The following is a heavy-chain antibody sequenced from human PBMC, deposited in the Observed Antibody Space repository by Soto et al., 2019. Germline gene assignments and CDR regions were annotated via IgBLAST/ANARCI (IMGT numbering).Heavy chain of an antibody. D-gene: IGHD6-6*01. CDR1: GFTFSSYA. V-gene: IGHV3-23*01. J-gene: IGHJ4*02. CDR2: ISGSDDST. CDR3: AKRSSSSTFDY. Sequence: EVQLLESGGGLVQPGASLRLSCAASGFTFSSYAMSCVRQAPGKGLEWVSVISGSDDSTYYADSVKGRFTISRDNSKNTLYLQMTSLRAEDTAVYYCAKRSSSSTFDYWGQGTLVTVSS.